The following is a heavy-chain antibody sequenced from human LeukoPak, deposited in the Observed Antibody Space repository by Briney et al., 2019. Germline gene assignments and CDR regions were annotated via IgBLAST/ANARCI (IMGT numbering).Heavy chain of an antibody. V-gene: IGHV4-34*01. J-gene: IGHJ1*01. D-gene: IGHD6-13*01. CDR2: INHSGST. Sequence: SETLSLTCAVYGGSFSGYYWSWIRQPPGKGLEWIGEINHSGSTNYNPSLKSRVTISVDTSKNQFSLKLSSVTAADTAVYYCATVRGRIAAAATGYFQHWGQGTLVTVSS. CDR1: GGSFSGYY. CDR3: ATVRGRIAAAATGYFQH.